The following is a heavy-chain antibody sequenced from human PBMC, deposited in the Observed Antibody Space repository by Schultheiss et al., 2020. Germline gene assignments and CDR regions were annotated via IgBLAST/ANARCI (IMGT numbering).Heavy chain of an antibody. V-gene: IGHV4-34*01. CDR1: GGSFSGYY. J-gene: IGHJ4*02. CDR2: INHGGST. D-gene: IGHD6-19*01. CDR3: ARQQRSIAVAGPFDY. Sequence: AETLSLTCAVYGGSFSGYYWSWIRQPPGKGLEWIGEINHGGSTNYNPSLKSRVTISVDTSKNQFSLKLSSVTAADTAVYYCARQQRSIAVAGPFDYWGQGTLVTVSS.